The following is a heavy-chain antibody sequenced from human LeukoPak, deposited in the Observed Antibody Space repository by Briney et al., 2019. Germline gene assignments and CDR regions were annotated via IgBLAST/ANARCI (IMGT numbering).Heavy chain of an antibody. Sequence: PGGSLRLSCAASGFTFSSYEMNWVRQAPGKGLEWVSYISSSGSTIYYADSVKGRFTISRDNAKNSLYLQMNSLRAEDTAVYYCARQVMIAGGHSFDYWGQGTLVTVSS. D-gene: IGHD1-1*01. CDR1: GFTFSSYE. CDR3: ARQVMIAGGHSFDY. J-gene: IGHJ4*02. V-gene: IGHV3-48*03. CDR2: ISSSGSTI.